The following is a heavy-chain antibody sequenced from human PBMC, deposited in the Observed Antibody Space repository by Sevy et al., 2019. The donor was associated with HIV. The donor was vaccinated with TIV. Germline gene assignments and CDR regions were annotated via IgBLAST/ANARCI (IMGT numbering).Heavy chain of an antibody. J-gene: IGHJ4*02. Sequence: GVSLRLSCVASQFNFDTYAMHWVRQAPGKGMEWVAIIWSDGAYQYHGDSVKGRFTISRDNSKNTLYLQMNNVRVEDTAVYYCARGGYYYDNAAYYALDSWGQGTLVTVSS. CDR1: QFNFDTYA. CDR2: IWSDGAYQ. V-gene: IGHV3-33*01. D-gene: IGHD3-22*01. CDR3: ARGGYYYDNAAYYALDS.